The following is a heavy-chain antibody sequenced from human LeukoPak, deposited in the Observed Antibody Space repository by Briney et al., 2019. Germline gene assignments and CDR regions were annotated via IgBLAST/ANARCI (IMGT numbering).Heavy chain of an antibody. J-gene: IGHJ4*02. V-gene: IGHV1-69*05. D-gene: IGHD2-21*02. CDR3: ARGKEEYCGGDCYTDYFDY. CDR2: IIPLFGTA. CDR1: GGTFSTYS. Sequence: SVKVSCKASGGTFSTYSISWVRQAPGQGLEWMGGIIPLFGTADYAQMFQDRVTMTTDTSTSTAYMELSSLRSEDTAVYYCARGKEEYCGGDCYTDYFDYWGQGTLVTVSS.